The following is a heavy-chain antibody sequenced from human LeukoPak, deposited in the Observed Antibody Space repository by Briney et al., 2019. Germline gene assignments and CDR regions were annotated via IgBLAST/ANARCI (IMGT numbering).Heavy chain of an antibody. CDR3: ARAAQFWSGYYDY. D-gene: IGHD3-3*01. Sequence: TGGSLRLPCAASGFTFSSYGMHWVRQAPGKGLEWVAVIWYDGSNKYYADSVKGRFTISRDNSKNTLYLQMNSLRAEDTAVYYCARAAQFWSGYYDYWGQGILVTVSS. CDR1: GFTFSSYG. V-gene: IGHV3-33*01. CDR2: IWYDGSNK. J-gene: IGHJ4*02.